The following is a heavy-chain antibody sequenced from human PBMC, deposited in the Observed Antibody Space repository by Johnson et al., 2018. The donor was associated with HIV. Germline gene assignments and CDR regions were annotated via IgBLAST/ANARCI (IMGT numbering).Heavy chain of an antibody. Sequence: QVLLVESGGGVVQPGRSLRLSCAASGFPLNTYAMHWIRQAPGKGLEWMALISYDGNKKYHADSVKGRFTISRDNSKNTLYLQMNSLRLEDTAVYYCARVGVDDAFDFWGQGTMVTCSS. CDR3: ARVGVDDAFDF. CDR1: GFPLNTYA. V-gene: IGHV3-30*04. J-gene: IGHJ3*01. D-gene: IGHD2-15*01. CDR2: ISYDGNKK.